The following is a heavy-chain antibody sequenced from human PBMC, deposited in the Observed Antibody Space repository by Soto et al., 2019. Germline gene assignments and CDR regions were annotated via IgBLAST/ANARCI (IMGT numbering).Heavy chain of an antibody. V-gene: IGHV1-69*02. J-gene: IGHJ4*02. CDR3: ARTEVATTIMEYYFDY. D-gene: IGHD5-12*01. CDR2: IIPILGIA. Sequence: HVQLVQSGAGVKKPGSSVKVSCKASGGTFSSYTISWVRQAPGQGLEWMGRIIPILGIANYAQKFQGRVTITADKSTSTAYMELSSLRSEDTAVYYCARTEVATTIMEYYFDYWGQGTLVTVSS. CDR1: GGTFSSYT.